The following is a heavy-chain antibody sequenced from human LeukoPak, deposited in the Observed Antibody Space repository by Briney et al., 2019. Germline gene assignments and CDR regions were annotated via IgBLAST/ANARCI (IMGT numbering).Heavy chain of an antibody. D-gene: IGHD1-1*01. V-gene: IGHV1-46*01. CDR1: GYTFTRYN. Sequence: ASVKVSCKASGYTFTRYNIHWVRQAPGQGLEWMGIIDPGSGSTTYAQKFQGRVTITRDTSTTTVFMEMSSLNSEDTAMYNCVLFYAGRPNYWGQGTLVTVSS. J-gene: IGHJ4*02. CDR2: IDPGSGST. CDR3: VLFYAGRPNY.